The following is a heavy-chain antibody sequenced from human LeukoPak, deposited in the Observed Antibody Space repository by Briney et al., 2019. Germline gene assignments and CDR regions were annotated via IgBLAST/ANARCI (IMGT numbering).Heavy chain of an antibody. D-gene: IGHD7-27*01. J-gene: IGHJ6*02. CDR3: ASESGSELGGPYYYYGMDV. CDR1: GYTFTSYY. V-gene: IGHV1-46*01. Sequence: ASVKVSCKASGYTFTSYYMHWVRQAPGQGLEWMGLINPSGGSTSYAQKFQGRVTMTRDTSTSTVYMELSSLRSEDTAVYYCASESGSELGGPYYYYGMDVWGQGTTVTVSS. CDR2: INPSGGST.